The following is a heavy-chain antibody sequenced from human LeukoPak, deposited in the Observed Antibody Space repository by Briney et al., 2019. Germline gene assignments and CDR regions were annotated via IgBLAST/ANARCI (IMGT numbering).Heavy chain of an antibody. CDR1: GFTFNSYS. CDR2: ISSSSSIM. CDR3: ARARGYSYGYSDY. D-gene: IGHD5-18*01. V-gene: IGHV3-48*01. Sequence: GGSLRLSCAASGFTFNSYSMNWVRQAPGKGLEWVSYISSSSSIMDYADSVKGRFTISRDNAKNSLYLQMNSLRAEDTAVYYCARARGYSYGYSDYWGQGTLVTVSS. J-gene: IGHJ4*02.